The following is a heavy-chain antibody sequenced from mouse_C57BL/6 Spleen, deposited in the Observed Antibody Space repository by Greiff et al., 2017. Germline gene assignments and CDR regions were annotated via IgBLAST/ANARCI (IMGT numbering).Heavy chain of an antibody. CDR1: GYTFTSYW. J-gene: IGHJ4*01. D-gene: IGHD2-5*01. CDR3: ARSNHDYAMDY. CDR2: IDPSDSYT. V-gene: IGHV1-50*01. Sequence: VQLQQPGAELVKPGASVKLSCKASGYTFTSYWMQWVKQRPGQGLEWIGEIDPSDSYTNYNQKFKGKATLTVDTSSSTAYMQLSSLTSEDSAVYYCARSNHDYAMDYWGQGTSVTVSS.